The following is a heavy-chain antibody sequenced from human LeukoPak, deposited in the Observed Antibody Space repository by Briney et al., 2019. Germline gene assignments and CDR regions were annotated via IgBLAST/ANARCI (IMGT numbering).Heavy chain of an antibody. CDR2: IYYSGST. CDR3: ARGGIAARASFDY. CDR1: GGSISSGGYY. D-gene: IGHD6-6*01. J-gene: IGHJ4*02. V-gene: IGHV4-31*03. Sequence: PSQTLSLTCTVSGGSISSGGYYWSWIRQHPGKGLEWIGYIYYSGSTYYNPSLKSRVTISVDTSKNQFSLKLSSVTAADTAVYYCARGGIAARASFDYWGQGTLVSVSS.